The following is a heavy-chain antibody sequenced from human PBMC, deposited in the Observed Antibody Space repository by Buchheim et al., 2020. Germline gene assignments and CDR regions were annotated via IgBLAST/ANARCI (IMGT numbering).Heavy chain of an antibody. CDR2: IYYSGST. CDR3: ARRYCSSTSCYKGWFDP. V-gene: IGHV4-39*01. CDR1: GGSISSSSYY. D-gene: IGHD2-2*02. Sequence: QLQLQESGPGLVKPSETLSLTCTVSGGSISSSSYYWGWIRQPPGKGLEWIGSIYYSGSTYYNPSLKSRVTISVDTSKNQFSLKLSSVTAADTAVYYCARRYCSSTSCYKGWFDPWGQGTL. J-gene: IGHJ5*02.